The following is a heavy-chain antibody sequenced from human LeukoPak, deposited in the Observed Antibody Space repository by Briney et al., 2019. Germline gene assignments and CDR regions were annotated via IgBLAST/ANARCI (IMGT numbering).Heavy chain of an antibody. CDR2: INHSGST. J-gene: IGHJ4*02. CDR1: GGSFSGYY. Sequence: KPSETLSLTCPVYGGSFSGYYWSWIRQPPGKGLEWIGEINHSGSTNYNPSLKSRVTISVDTSKNQFSLKLSSVTAADTAVYYCARGEQLVAVFDYWGQGTLVTVSS. D-gene: IGHD6-6*01. CDR3: ARGEQLVAVFDY. V-gene: IGHV4-34*01.